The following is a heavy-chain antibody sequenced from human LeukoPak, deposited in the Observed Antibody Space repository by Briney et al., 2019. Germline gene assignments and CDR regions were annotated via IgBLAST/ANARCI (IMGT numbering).Heavy chain of an antibody. CDR3: ARGARWAYYFDY. J-gene: IGHJ4*02. Sequence: GGSLRLSCAASGFTFSSYAMSWVRQAPGKGLEWLSYISTRDNTIQYADSVKGRFTISRDNANNSVFLQMNNLRAEDSAIYYCARGARWAYYFDYWGQGSLVTVSS. D-gene: IGHD4-23*01. CDR2: ISTRDNTI. CDR1: GFTFSSYA. V-gene: IGHV3-48*04.